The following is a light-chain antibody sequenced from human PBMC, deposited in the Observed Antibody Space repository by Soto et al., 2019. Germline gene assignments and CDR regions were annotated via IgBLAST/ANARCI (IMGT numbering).Light chain of an antibody. Sequence: EIVMTQSPATLSVSPGERATLSCRASQSVSSNLAWYQQKPGQAPSLLIYGASTRATGTPARLSGSGSGTGFTLTISSLQSEDFAVYYCQQYIRWPLTFGGGTKVDSK. CDR2: GAS. V-gene: IGKV3-15*01. CDR1: QSVSSN. J-gene: IGKJ4*01. CDR3: QQYIRWPLT.